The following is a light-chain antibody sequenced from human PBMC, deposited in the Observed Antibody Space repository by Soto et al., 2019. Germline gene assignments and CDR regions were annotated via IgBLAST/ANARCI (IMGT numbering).Light chain of an antibody. CDR2: QAS. Sequence: EIVLTQSPATLSLFPGERVTLSCRASQNISTRLAWYQHKPGQAPRLLIHQASNRAAGIPARFRASGSGTDFTLTISDVQPEDFALYYCHQRKNWPRTFGQGTKVDIK. CDR3: HQRKNWPRT. CDR1: QNISTR. V-gene: IGKV3-11*01. J-gene: IGKJ1*01.